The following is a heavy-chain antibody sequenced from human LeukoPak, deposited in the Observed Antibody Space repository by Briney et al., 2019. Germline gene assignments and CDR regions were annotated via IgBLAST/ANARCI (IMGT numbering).Heavy chain of an antibody. J-gene: IGHJ4*02. CDR3: ARDAPGLVRGVAQSDY. Sequence: ASVKVSCKASGYSFGSYGISWMRQAPGQGLEWLGWVSAYNSDTNYAQKLQGRVTMTTDTSTTTAYMELTSLRSDDTAVYYCARDAPGLVRGVAQSDYWGQGTLVTDSS. CDR1: GYSFGSYG. D-gene: IGHD3-10*01. CDR2: VSAYNSDT. V-gene: IGHV1-18*01.